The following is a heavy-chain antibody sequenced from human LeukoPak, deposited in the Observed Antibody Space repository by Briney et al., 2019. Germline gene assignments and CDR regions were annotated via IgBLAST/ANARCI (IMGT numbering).Heavy chain of an antibody. D-gene: IGHD3-9*01. CDR2: ISSSSSYI. V-gene: IGHV3-21*01. Sequence: GGSLRLSCAASGFTFSSYSMNWVRQAPGKGLEWVSSISSSSSYIDYADSVKGRFTISRDNAKNSLYLQMNSLRAEDTAVYYCARDEILRYFDWLPFDYWGQGTLVTVSS. J-gene: IGHJ4*02. CDR3: ARDEILRYFDWLPFDY. CDR1: GFTFSSYS.